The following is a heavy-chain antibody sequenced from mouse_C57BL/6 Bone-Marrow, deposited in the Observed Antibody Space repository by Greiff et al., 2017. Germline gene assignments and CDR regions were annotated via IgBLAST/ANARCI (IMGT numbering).Heavy chain of an antibody. D-gene: IGHD2-3*01. Sequence: EVQLQQSGAELVRPGASVKLSCTASGFNIKDDYMPWVKQRPEQGLEWIGWIDPENGDTEYASKFQGKATITADTSSNTAYLQLSSLTSEDTAVYYCTTPDGYYYAMDYWGQGTSVTVSS. V-gene: IGHV14-4*01. CDR1: GFNIKDDY. CDR3: TTPDGYYYAMDY. J-gene: IGHJ4*01. CDR2: IDPENGDT.